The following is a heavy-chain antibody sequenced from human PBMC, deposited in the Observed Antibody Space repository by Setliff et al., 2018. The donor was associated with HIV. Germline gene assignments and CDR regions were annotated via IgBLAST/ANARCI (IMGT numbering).Heavy chain of an antibody. Sequence: PSETLSLTCSASGASIRGSDFYWGWIRQSPGRRPEWIGDIFYSGSTSYNPSLRSRVTMSLDTSTNQFSLNLNSVTAADTAVYYCAREDARSGPGWTPGLFDPWGQGSQVTVSS. V-gene: IGHV4-39*07. CDR3: AREDARSGPGWTPGLFDP. D-gene: IGHD2-15*01. CDR2: IFYSGST. J-gene: IGHJ5*02. CDR1: GASIRGSDFY.